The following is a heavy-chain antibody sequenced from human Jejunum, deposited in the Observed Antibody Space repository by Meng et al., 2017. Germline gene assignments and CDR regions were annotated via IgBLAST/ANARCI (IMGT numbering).Heavy chain of an antibody. CDR1: GFTFSDSY. D-gene: IGHD2-2*01. V-gene: IGHV3-11*01. CDR3: ARAYEVRNYFDS. CDR2: ITSSARTI. Sequence: GESLKISCAASGFTFSDSYMTWIRQAPGKGLEWVSYITSSARTIYYADSAKGRFTISRDNAKNALYLEMDSLRADDTAVYYCARAYEVRNYFDSWGQGTLVTVSS. J-gene: IGHJ4*02.